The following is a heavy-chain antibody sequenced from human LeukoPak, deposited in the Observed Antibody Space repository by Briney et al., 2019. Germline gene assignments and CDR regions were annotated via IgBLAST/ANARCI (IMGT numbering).Heavy chain of an antibody. J-gene: IGHJ5*02. CDR3: ASFYSSRSDWFDP. D-gene: IGHD6-13*01. CDR1: GGSISSYQ. CDR2: IYSSGST. V-gene: IGHV4-4*07. Sequence: PSETLSLTCTGSGGSISSYQWNWIRQPAGKGLEWIGRIYSSGSTNYNPSLKSRVTMSVDTSKNQLSLKLSSVTAADTAVYYCASFYSSRSDWFDPWGQGTLVTVSS.